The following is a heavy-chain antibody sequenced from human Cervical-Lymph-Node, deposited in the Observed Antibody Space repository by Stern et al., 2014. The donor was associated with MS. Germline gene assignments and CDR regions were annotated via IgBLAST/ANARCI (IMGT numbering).Heavy chain of an antibody. V-gene: IGHV5-51*01. Sequence: VQLVQSGAELIRPAASLKISCKASGFNFSISSIDWVRQMPGKGLAWMGIIYPVHSEPRCIPSFQGQFPRSADKSTSTAYLQWSSQNASDTAMYFCARQTTAWASDVWGQGTLVTVSS. J-gene: IGHJ4*02. CDR3: ARQTTAWASDV. D-gene: IGHD1-14*01. CDR1: GFNFSISS. CDR2: IYPVHSEP.